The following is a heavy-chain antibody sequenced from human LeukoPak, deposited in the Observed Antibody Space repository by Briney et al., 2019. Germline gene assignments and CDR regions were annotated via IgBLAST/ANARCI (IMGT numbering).Heavy chain of an antibody. D-gene: IGHD2-2*01. CDR1: GYTFTSYG. V-gene: IGHV1-18*01. CDR2: ISAYNGDT. J-gene: IGHJ3*02. Sequence: ASGKVSCKASGYTFTSYGISWVRQAPGQGLEWMGWISAYNGDTNYAQKLRGRVTMTTDTSTSTAYMELRSLKSDDTAVYYCARDDCSSSSCYGGDAFDIWGQGTMVTVSS. CDR3: ARDDCSSSSCYGGDAFDI.